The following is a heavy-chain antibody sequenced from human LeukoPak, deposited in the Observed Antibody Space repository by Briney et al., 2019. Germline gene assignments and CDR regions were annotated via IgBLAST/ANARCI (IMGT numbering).Heavy chain of an antibody. J-gene: IGHJ3*02. CDR1: GYTFTSYY. CDR3: ARDSAIVVTARAFDI. D-gene: IGHD3-22*01. CDR2: INPSGGST. Sequence: GASVKVSCKASGYTFTSYYMHWVRQAPGQGLEWMGIINPSGGSTSYAQKFQGRVTMTRDTSTSTVYMELSSLRSEDTAVYYCARDSAIVVTARAFDIWGQGTMVTVSS. V-gene: IGHV1-46*01.